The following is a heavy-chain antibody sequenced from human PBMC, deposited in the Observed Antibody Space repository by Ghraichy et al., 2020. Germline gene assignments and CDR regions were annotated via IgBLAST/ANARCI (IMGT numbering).Heavy chain of an antibody. CDR1: GFTFSSYW. D-gene: IGHD3-16*01. J-gene: IGHJ4*02. CDR3: VRYLDY. Sequence: GSLRLSCIASGFTFSSYWISWVRQAPGKGLEWVANIKQDGSEKYYADSVKGRFTISRDNAKNSLYLQVNSLRAEDTAIYYCVRYLDYWGQGTLVTVSS. V-gene: IGHV3-7*03. CDR2: IKQDGSEK.